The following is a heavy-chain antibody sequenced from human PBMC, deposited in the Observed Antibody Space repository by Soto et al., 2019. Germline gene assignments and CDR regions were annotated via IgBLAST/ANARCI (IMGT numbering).Heavy chain of an antibody. V-gene: IGHV5-51*01. D-gene: IGHD1-26*01. Sequence: GESLKISCKGSGYSFTNYWIGWVRQMPGKGLEWMGIIYPGDSHAIYSPSFQGQVTMSADKSTSTAYLQWSSLKASDTAMYYCATTYSGGPNDPFDVWGQGTMVTVSS. CDR2: IYPGDSHA. CDR1: GYSFTNYW. J-gene: IGHJ3*01. CDR3: ATTYSGGPNDPFDV.